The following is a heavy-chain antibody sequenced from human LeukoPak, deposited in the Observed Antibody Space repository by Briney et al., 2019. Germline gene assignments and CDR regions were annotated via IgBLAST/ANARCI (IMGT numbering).Heavy chain of an antibody. CDR3: ARMAYDSSGGGY. V-gene: IGHV4-34*01. Sequence: SETLSLTCAVYGGSFSGYYWSWIRQPPGKGLEWIGEINHSGSTNYDPSLKSRVTISVDTSKNQFSLKLSSVTAADTAVYYCARMAYDSSGGGYWGQGTLVTVSS. D-gene: IGHD3-22*01. J-gene: IGHJ4*02. CDR2: INHSGST. CDR1: GGSFSGYY.